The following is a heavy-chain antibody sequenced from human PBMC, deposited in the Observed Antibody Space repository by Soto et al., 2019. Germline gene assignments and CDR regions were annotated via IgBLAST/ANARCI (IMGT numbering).Heavy chain of an antibody. J-gene: IGHJ4*02. Sequence: QVQLVESGGGLVKPGGSLRLSCAASGFTFSDYYMSWIRQAPGKGLEWVSYISSSSSYTNYADSVKGRFTISRDNAKNSLYLQMNSLRAEDTAVYYCAREAYDSSGYWGSFDYWGQGTLVTVSS. CDR2: ISSSSSYT. CDR1: GFTFSDYY. D-gene: IGHD3-22*01. CDR3: AREAYDSSGYWGSFDY. V-gene: IGHV3-11*05.